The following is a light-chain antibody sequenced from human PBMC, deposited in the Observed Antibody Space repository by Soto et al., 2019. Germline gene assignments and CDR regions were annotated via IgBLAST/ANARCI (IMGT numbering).Light chain of an antibody. V-gene: IGLV2-14*03. CDR1: SSDVGAFTS. CDR3: SSYSRSTTLVV. J-gene: IGLJ2*01. Sequence: QSALTQPASVSGSPGQSITISCTGTSSDVGAFTSVSWYQQHPGKAPKLIIYDIIHWPSGVSDRFSGSKSVNTASLTISGLQPEDEATYHCSSYSRSTTLVVFGGGTKLTVL. CDR2: DII.